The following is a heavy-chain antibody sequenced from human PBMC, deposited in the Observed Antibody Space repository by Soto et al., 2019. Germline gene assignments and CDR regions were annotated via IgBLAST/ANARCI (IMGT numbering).Heavy chain of an antibody. V-gene: IGHV3-30-3*01. CDR3: ARETKIEEAGNPRRYFDY. CDR2: ISHDGSNK. Sequence: PGVSLRLSCAASRFTFSTYAMYWVRQAPGKGLEWVAVISHDGSNKYYADSVKGRFTISRDNSKNTLYLQMDSLRIEDTAVYYCARETKIEEAGNPRRYFDYWGQGTLGTVSS. CDR1: RFTFSTYA. D-gene: IGHD6-13*01. J-gene: IGHJ4*02.